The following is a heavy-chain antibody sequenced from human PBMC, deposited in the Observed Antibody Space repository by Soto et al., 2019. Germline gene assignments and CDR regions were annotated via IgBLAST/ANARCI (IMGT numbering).Heavy chain of an antibody. J-gene: IGHJ4*02. Sequence: ASVKVSCKASGYTFTSYGISRVRQAPGQGLEWMGWISAYNGNTNYAQKLQGRVTMTTDTSTSTAYMELRSLRSDDTAVYYCARGYTYYYDSSGHLFDYWGQGTLVTVSS. V-gene: IGHV1-18*04. CDR2: ISAYNGNT. CDR1: GYTFTSYG. D-gene: IGHD3-22*01. CDR3: ARGYTYYYDSSGHLFDY.